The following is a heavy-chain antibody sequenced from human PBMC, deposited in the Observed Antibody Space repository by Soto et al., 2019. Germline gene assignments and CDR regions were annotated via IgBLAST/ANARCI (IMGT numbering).Heavy chain of an antibody. J-gene: IGHJ4*02. CDR1: GGTFSSYA. Sequence: SVKVSCKASGGTFSSYAISWVRQAPGQGLEWMGGIIPIFGTANYAQKFQGRVTITADESTSTAYMELSSLRSEDTAVYYCARLYDSSGYHLDYWGQGTLVTVSS. CDR2: IIPIFGTA. V-gene: IGHV1-69*13. CDR3: ARLYDSSGYHLDY. D-gene: IGHD3-22*01.